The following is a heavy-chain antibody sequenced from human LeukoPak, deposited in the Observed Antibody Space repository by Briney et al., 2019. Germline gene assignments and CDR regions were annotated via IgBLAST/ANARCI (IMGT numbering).Heavy chain of an antibody. CDR2: IPYDEKNT. V-gene: IGHV3-30*02. CDR3: AKDMRGYGGYPDY. D-gene: IGHD5-12*01. J-gene: IGHJ4*02. Sequence: AGGSLRLSCVTSGFTFSSYGMHWVRQAPGEGLEWVAFIPYDEKNTYYADSVRGRFTISRDNSKNSLYLQMNSLRTEDTALYYCAKDMRGYGGYPDYWGQGTLVTVSS. CDR1: GFTFSSYG.